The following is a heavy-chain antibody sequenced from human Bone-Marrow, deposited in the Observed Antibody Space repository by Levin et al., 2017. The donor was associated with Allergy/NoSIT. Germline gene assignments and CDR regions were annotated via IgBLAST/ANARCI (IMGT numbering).Heavy chain of an antibody. CDR2: INPNSGGT. Sequence: ASVKVSCKASGYTFTGYYMHWVRQAPGQGLEWMGRINPNSGGTNYAQKFQGRVTMTRDTSISTAYMELSRLRSDDTAVYYCARDYKVVAAIFNNWFDPWGQGTLVTVSS. D-gene: IGHD2-15*01. J-gene: IGHJ5*02. V-gene: IGHV1-2*06. CDR3: ARDYKVVAAIFNNWFDP. CDR1: GYTFTGYY.